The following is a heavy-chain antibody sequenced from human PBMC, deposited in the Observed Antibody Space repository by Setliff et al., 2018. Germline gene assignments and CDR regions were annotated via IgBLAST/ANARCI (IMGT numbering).Heavy chain of an antibody. Sequence: GGSLRLSCAASGFTFSDYYMSWIRQAPGKGLEWVSYISSSGSTMYYADSVKGRFTISRDNAKNSLYLQMNSLRAEDTAVYYCARDSVLRYFDWLLYTPDAFDIWGQGTMVTVSS. D-gene: IGHD3-9*01. J-gene: IGHJ3*02. CDR2: ISSSGSTM. CDR3: ARDSVLRYFDWLLYTPDAFDI. CDR1: GFTFSDYY. V-gene: IGHV3-11*04.